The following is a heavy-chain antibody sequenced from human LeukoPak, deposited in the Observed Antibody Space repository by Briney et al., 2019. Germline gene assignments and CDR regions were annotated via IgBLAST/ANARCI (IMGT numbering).Heavy chain of an antibody. Sequence: GGSLRLSCAASGFTFSSYAMSWVRQAPGKGLEWVSAISGSGGSTYYADSVKGRFTISRDSSKNTLYLQMNSLRAEDTAVYYCAKDVSSGSGYYYYFDYWGQGTLVTVSS. V-gene: IGHV3-23*01. J-gene: IGHJ4*02. CDR2: ISGSGGST. D-gene: IGHD3-22*01. CDR1: GFTFSSYA. CDR3: AKDVSSGSGYYYYFDY.